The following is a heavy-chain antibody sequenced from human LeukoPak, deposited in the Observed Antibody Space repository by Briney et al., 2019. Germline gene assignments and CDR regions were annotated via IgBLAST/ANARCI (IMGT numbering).Heavy chain of an antibody. CDR2: IIPIFGTA. CDR3: AREQDTMVRGVIMRYFDY. V-gene: IGHV1-69*05. D-gene: IGHD3-10*01. CDR1: GGTFSSYA. J-gene: IGHJ4*02. Sequence: GSSVKVSRTASGGTFSSYAISWVRQAPGQGLEWMGGIIPIFGTANYAQKFQGRVTITTDESTSTAYMELSSLRSEDTAVYYCAREQDTMVRGVIMRYFDYWGQGTLVTVSS.